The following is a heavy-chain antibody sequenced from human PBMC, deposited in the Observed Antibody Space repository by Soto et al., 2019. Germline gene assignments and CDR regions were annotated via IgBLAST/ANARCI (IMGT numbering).Heavy chain of an antibody. CDR1: GFAFSNCA. D-gene: IGHD6-13*01. CDR2: IYGSGDNT. Sequence: EVQLLESGGGVVQPGGSLRLSCTASGFAFSNCARSWVRQAPGKGLEWVSGIYGSGDNTHYADSVKGRFAISRDNSKDTLYLQVSYLRAEDTAVYYCAKGATSTWYDFDHWGQGTLVIVSS. V-gene: IGHV3-23*01. CDR3: AKGATSTWYDFDH. J-gene: IGHJ4*02.